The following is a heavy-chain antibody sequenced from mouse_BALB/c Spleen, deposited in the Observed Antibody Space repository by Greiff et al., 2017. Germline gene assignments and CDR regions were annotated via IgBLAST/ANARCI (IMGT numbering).Heavy chain of an antibody. Sequence: EVKLMESGPSLVKPSQTLSLTCSVTGDSITSGYWNWIRKFPGNKLEYMGYISYSGSTYYNPSLKSRISITRDTSKNQYYLQLNSVTTEDTATYYCARRDYYGSNYYAMDYWGQGTSVTVSS. D-gene: IGHD1-2*01. CDR3: ARRDYYGSNYYAMDY. CDR2: ISYSGST. CDR1: GDSITSGY. V-gene: IGHV3-8*02. J-gene: IGHJ4*01.